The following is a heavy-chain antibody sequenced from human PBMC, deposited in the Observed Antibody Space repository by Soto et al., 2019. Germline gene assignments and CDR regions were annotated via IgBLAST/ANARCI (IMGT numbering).Heavy chain of an antibody. CDR2: MSHSGGT. CDR3: ARVEQGTATTVVDAFDI. CDR1: GGSVNSGNYY. D-gene: IGHD1-1*01. J-gene: IGHJ3*02. Sequence: QVQLQQWGAGLLKPSETLSLTCAVFGGSVNSGNYYWSWIRQPPGKGLEWIGEMSHSGGTHFNPSLKSRVTISVDTSKNRFSLKMSSVTAADTALYYCARVEQGTATTVVDAFDIWGPGTMVTVSS. V-gene: IGHV4-34*01.